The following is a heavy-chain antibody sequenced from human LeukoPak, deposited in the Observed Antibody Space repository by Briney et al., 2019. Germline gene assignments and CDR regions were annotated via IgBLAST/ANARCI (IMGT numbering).Heavy chain of an antibody. Sequence: PSETLSLTCTVSGGSISSYYWSWIRQPPGKGLEWIGYIYYSGSTNYNPSLKSRVTISADTSKNQFSLTLSSVTAADTAVYYCAGSIAVAGIDYWGQGTLVTVSS. J-gene: IGHJ4*02. CDR1: GGSISSYY. D-gene: IGHD6-19*01. CDR3: AGSIAVAGIDY. CDR2: IYYSGST. V-gene: IGHV4-59*01.